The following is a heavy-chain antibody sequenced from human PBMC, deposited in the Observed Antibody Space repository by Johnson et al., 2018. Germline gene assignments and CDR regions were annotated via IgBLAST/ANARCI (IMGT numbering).Heavy chain of an antibody. CDR1: GYSFISYD. CDR2: ISPYNGNT. J-gene: IGHJ6*03. Sequence: QVQLVQSGDEVKKPGASVKVSCKASGYSFISYDISWVRQAPGQGLEWMGWISPYNGNTKYAQKFQGRVTMTTDTSTSTAYMELRSLRSDDTAVYYCTRDMITVSGRYYYYYMDVWGKGTSVTVSS. V-gene: IGHV1-18*01. CDR3: TRDMITVSGRYYYYYMDV. D-gene: IGHD6-19*01.